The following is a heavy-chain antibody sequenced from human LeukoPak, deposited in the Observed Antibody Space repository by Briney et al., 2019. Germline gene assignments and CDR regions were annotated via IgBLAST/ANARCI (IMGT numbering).Heavy chain of an antibody. D-gene: IGHD2-15*01. CDR3: TTDFTSKYCSGGSCYLFDY. CDR1: GFTFSNDC. J-gene: IGHJ4*02. CDR2: IKSKTDGGTT. Sequence: GGSLRLSCAASGFTFSNDCMSWVRQAPGKGLEWVGRIKSKTDGGTTDYAAPVQGSFTISRDDSNNTLYLQMNSMKTEDTAVYYCTTDFTSKYCSGGSCYLFDYWGQGTLVTVSS. V-gene: IGHV3-15*01.